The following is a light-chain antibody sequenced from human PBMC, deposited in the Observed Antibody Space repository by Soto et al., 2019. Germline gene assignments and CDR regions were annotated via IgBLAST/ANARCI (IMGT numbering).Light chain of an antibody. J-gene: IGLJ2*01. CDR1: SSDVGGYNY. V-gene: IGLV2-14*01. CDR2: EVT. Sequence: QSALTQPASVSGSPGQSITISCTGTSSDVGGYNYVSWYQQHPGKAPKLMIYEVTNRPSGVSDRFSGSRSGNTASLTISGLQAEDESDYYCQSYDRSLSSPIFGGGTKLTVL. CDR3: QSYDRSLSSPI.